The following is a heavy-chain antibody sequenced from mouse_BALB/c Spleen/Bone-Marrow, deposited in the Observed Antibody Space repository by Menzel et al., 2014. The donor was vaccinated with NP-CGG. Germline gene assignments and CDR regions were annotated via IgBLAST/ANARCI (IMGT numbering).Heavy chain of an antibody. J-gene: IGHJ3*01. CDR2: INPSNGGT. D-gene: IGHD4-1*01. V-gene: IGHV1S81*02. CDR1: GYTFTNYY. Sequence: QVQLKHSGAELVKPGVSVKLSCKASGYTFTNYYMYWVKQRPGQDLEWIGEINPSNGGTNFNEKFKSKATLTVDKSSSTAYVQLSSLTSEDSAVYYCTTLGRFAYWGQGTLVTVSA. CDR3: TTLGRFAY.